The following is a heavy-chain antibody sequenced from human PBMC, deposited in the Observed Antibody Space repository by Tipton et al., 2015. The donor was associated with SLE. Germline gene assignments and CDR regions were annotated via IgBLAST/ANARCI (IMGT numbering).Heavy chain of an antibody. Sequence: TLSLTCTVSGYSISSSYYWGWIRQPPGKGLEWIGSIYHSGSTYYNPSLKSRVTISVDTSKNQFSLKLSSVTAADTAVYYCARDGHYYGSGSYYKDGWFDPWGQGTLVTVSS. CDR3: ARDGHYYGSGSYYKDGWFDP. V-gene: IGHV4-38-2*02. CDR2: IYHSGST. CDR1: GYSISSSYY. J-gene: IGHJ5*02. D-gene: IGHD3-10*01.